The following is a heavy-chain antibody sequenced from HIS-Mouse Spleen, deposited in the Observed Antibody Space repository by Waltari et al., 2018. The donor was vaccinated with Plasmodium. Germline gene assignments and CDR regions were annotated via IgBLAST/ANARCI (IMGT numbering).Heavy chain of an antibody. D-gene: IGHD6-19*01. J-gene: IGHJ3*02. CDR2: ISPYNGNT. CDR1: GYPFTSYR. Sequence: QGQLVQSGAEVKKPGALGKVSCKASGYPFTSYRISCVRQAPGQGLEWMVWISPYNGNTNSAQKLHGRVTMTTDTSTSTAYMELRSLRSDDTAVYYCARGSAGDAFDIWGQGTMVTVSS. CDR3: ARGSAGDAFDI. V-gene: IGHV1-18*01.